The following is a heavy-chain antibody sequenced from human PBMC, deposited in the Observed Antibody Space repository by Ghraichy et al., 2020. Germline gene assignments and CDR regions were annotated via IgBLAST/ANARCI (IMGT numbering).Heavy chain of an antibody. CDR1: GYTFTGYY. CDR2: INPNSGGT. Sequence: ASVKVSCKASGYTFTGYYMHWVRQAPGQGLEWMGWINPNSGGTDYAEKFQGRVTMTRDPSISTVYMELSSLRSDDTAVYYCARGRLIESKELTTLEGYWGQGTLVTVSS. CDR3: ARGRLIESKELTTLEGY. V-gene: IGHV1-2*02. D-gene: IGHD3-22*01. J-gene: IGHJ4*02.